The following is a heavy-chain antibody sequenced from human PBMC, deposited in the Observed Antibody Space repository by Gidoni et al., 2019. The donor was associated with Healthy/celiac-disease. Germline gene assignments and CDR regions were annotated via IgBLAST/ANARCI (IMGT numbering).Heavy chain of an antibody. CDR1: GYTFTGYY. Sequence: QVQLVQSGAEVKKPGASVKVSCKASGYTFTGYYMHWVRQAPGQGLEWMGWINPNSGGTNYAQKFQGWVTMTRDTSISTAYREMSRLRADDTAVYYCARDLVYSSSSGYYYYGMDVWGQGTTVTVSS. V-gene: IGHV1-2*04. CDR3: ARDLVYSSSSGYYYYGMDV. J-gene: IGHJ6*02. CDR2: INPNSGGT. D-gene: IGHD6-6*01.